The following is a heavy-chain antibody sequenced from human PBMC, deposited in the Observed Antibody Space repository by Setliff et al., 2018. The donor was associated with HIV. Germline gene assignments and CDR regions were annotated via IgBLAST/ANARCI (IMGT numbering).Heavy chain of an antibody. J-gene: IGHJ5*02. CDR3: ARVRYCSGGSCYGGEYWFDP. CDR2: IHPSGGST. V-gene: IGHV1-46*01. Sequence: GASVKVSCKASGYTFTSYYIHWVRQAPGQGLEWMGVIHPSGGSTSYAQSFQDRVTMTWDTSTSTVYMELSSLRSEDTAVYYCARVRYCSGGSCYGGEYWFDPWGQGTLVTVSS. D-gene: IGHD2-15*01. CDR1: GYTFTSYY.